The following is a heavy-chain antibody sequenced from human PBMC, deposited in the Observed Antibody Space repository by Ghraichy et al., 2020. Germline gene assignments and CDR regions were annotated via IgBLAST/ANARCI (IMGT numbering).Heavy chain of an antibody. CDR3: AGGPVRDETMVRGVTVYYFDY. Sequence: IGWIVVGSGNTNYAQTFQERVTITRDMSTSTAYMDLASLRSEDTAVYYCAGGPVRDETMVRGVTVYYFDYWGQGTLVTVSS. D-gene: IGHD3-10*01. J-gene: IGHJ4*02. CDR2: IVVGSGNT. V-gene: IGHV1-58*01.